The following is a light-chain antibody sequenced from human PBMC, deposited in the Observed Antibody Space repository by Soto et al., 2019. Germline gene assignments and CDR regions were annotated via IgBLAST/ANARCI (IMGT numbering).Light chain of an antibody. CDR2: DAS. CDR3: QQSYNSPQT. CDR1: ETIGTW. V-gene: IGKV1-39*01. Sequence: DMQMTQSPSSLSASVGDRVTITCRASETIGTWLAWYQQKPGKAPKPLIFDASTLESGVPSRFSGSGSGTDFTLTISSLQPEDFATYSCQQSYNSPQTFGRGTKVDIK. J-gene: IGKJ1*01.